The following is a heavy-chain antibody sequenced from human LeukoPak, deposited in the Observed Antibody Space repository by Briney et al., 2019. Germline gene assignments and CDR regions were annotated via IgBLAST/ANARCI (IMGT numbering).Heavy chain of an antibody. CDR2: INWNGGST. CDR3: ARPEDPDSSGYYVGAFDI. Sequence: GGSLRLSCAASGFTFDDYGMSWVRQAPGKGLEWVSGINWNGGSTGYADSVKGRFTISRDNAKNSLYLQMNSLRAEDTALYYCARPEDPDSSGYYVGAFDIWGQGTMVTVSS. CDR1: GFTFDDYG. D-gene: IGHD3-22*01. J-gene: IGHJ3*02. V-gene: IGHV3-20*04.